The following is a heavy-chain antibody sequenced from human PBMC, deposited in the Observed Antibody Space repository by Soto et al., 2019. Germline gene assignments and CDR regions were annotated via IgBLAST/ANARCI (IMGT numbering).Heavy chain of an antibody. D-gene: IGHD6-19*01. CDR1: GYTFTSYG. J-gene: IGHJ4*02. CDR2: IGAYNGNT. Sequence: ASVKVSCKASGYTFTSYGISWVRQAPGQGLEWMGWIGAYNGNTNYAQKLQGRVTMTTDTSTSTAYMELRSLKVEDTAVYFCAKDRRIAVSHFDFWGQGTLVTVSS. V-gene: IGHV1-18*04. CDR3: AKDRRIAVSHFDF.